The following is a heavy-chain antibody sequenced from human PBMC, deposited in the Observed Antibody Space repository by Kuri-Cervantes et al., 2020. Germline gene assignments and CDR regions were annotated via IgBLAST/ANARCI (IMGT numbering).Heavy chain of an antibody. D-gene: IGHD3-3*01. V-gene: IGHV3-7*01. Sequence: GGSLRLSCTVSGGSISSYYWSWIRQPPGKGLEWVANIKKDGSGKYYVDSVKGRFTISRDNAKMSVDLQMNSLRVEDTAVYYCARDVGVAAFDSWGQGTLVTVSS. CDR2: IKKDGSGK. CDR1: GGSISSYY. CDR3: ARDVGVAAFDS. J-gene: IGHJ4*02.